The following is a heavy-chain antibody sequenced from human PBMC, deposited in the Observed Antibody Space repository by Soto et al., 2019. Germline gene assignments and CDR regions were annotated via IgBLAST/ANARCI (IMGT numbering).Heavy chain of an antibody. CDR3: ATLLVTIFGVGRTDY. CDR2: ISPYNRNT. J-gene: IGHJ4*02. Sequence: GSSEKFSSKASGYPFTSYGISCARQAPGQRHEGMGWISPYNRNTNYAQKLQGRVTITTDTSTSTAYMELRRLRSEETAVYYCATLLVTIFGVGRTDYWGQGPLVAVSS. V-gene: IGHV1-18*01. D-gene: IGHD3-3*01. CDR1: GYPFTSYG.